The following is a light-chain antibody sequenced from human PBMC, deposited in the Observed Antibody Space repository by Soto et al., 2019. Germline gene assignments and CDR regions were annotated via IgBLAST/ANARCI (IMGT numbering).Light chain of an antibody. Sequence: QSVLTQPASVSGSPGQSITISCTGTSSDVGFYNYVSWYQQHPGKAPKLMIYEVNNRPSGVSNRFSGSKSGNTAXLTISGLQAEDDADYYCSSFTTSSTYVFGTGTKVTVL. CDR3: SSFTTSSTYV. CDR1: SSDVGFYNY. CDR2: EVN. V-gene: IGLV2-14*01. J-gene: IGLJ1*01.